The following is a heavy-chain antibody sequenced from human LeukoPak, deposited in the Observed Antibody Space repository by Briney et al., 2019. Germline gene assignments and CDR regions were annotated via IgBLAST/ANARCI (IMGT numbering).Heavy chain of an antibody. CDR1: GYTFTGYY. D-gene: IGHD6-19*01. CDR3: ARDYGSVAPPFDY. V-gene: IGHV1-2*02. CDR2: INPNSGGT. J-gene: IGHJ4*02. Sequence: ASVKVSCKASGYTFTGYYMHWVRQAPGQGLEWMGWINPNSGGTNYAQKFQGRVTMTRDTSISTAYVELSRLRSDDTAVYYCARDYGSVAPPFDYWGQGTLVTVSS.